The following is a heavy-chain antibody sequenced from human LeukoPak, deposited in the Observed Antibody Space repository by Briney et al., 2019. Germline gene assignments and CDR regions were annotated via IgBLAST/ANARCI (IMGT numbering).Heavy chain of an antibody. J-gene: IGHJ4*02. CDR1: GGTFSSYA. V-gene: IGHV1-69*04. CDR3: ARGRSDGYRLDY. CDR2: IIPILGIA. Sequence: EASVKVSCKASGGTFSSYAISWVRQAPGQGLEWMGRIIPILGIANYAQKFQGRVTITADKSTSTAYMELSSLRSEDTAVYYCARGRSDGYRLDYWGQGTLVTVSS. D-gene: IGHD5-24*01.